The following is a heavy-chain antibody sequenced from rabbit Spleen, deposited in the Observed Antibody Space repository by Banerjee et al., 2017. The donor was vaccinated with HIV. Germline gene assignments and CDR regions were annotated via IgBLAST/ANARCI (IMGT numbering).Heavy chain of an antibody. CDR1: GFSFSNKAV. CDR2: IDTNDGDT. J-gene: IGHJ2*01. V-gene: IGHV1S45*01. Sequence: QQRLVESGGGLVKPGASLTLTCKASGFSFSNKAVMCWVRQAPGKGLEWIACIDTNDGDTDYANWPKGRFTISKTSSTTVTLQMTSLTAADTATYFCARNYVNAFDPWGPGTLVTVS. D-gene: IGHD1-1*01. CDR3: ARNYVNAFDP.